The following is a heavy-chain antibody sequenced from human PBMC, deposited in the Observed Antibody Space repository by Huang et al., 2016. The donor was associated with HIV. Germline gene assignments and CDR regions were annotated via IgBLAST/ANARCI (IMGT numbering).Heavy chain of an antibody. V-gene: IGHV4-34*02. D-gene: IGHD3-10*01. CDR2: INNNGKI. CDR1: GGAFRGSS. Sequence: QVQLKQWCAGLLKPSETLSLTCAVYGGAFRGSSWTWSRQFPEKGLEWIGDINNNGKIIYNPSLSARANISTDTSKNHFSLHLTSVTAADTALYYGSRGFDYYASDNLGVYYFDSWGLGTLVTVSP. J-gene: IGHJ4*02. CDR3: SRGFDYYASDNLGVYYFDS.